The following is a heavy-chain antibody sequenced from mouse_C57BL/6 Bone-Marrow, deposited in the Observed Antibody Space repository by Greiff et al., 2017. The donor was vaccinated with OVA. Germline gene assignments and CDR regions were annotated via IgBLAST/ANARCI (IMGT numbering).Heavy chain of an antibody. CDR1: GYAFSSSW. Sequence: QVQLKQSGPELVKPGASVKISCKASGYAFSSSWMNWVKQRPGKGLEWIGRIYPGDGDTNYNGKFKGKATLTADKSSSTAYMQLSSLTSEDSAVYFCARASYYRAMDYWGQGTSVTVSS. D-gene: IGHD2-12*01. CDR2: IYPGDGDT. V-gene: IGHV1-82*01. CDR3: ARASYYRAMDY. J-gene: IGHJ4*01.